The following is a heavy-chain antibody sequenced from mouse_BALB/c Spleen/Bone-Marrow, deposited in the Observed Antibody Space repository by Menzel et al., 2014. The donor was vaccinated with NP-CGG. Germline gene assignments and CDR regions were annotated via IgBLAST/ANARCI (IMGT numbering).Heavy chain of an antibody. CDR2: IYPGNVNT. CDR1: GYTFTSYY. V-gene: IGHV1S56*01. CDR3: AREANWNFDY. D-gene: IGHD4-1*01. J-gene: IGHJ2*01. Sequence: QVQLQQSGPELVKPGASVRISCKAAGYTFTSYYIHWVKQRPGQGLQWIGWIYPGNVNTKYNEKFKGKATLTADKSSSTAYIQLSSLTSEDSAVYLCAREANWNFDYWGQGTTLTVSS.